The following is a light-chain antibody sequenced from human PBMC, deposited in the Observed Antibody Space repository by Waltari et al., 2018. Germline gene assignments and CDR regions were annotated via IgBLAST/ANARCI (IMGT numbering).Light chain of an antibody. CDR2: AND. CDR3: QSYDGDHYVI. Sequence: FVLTQPHSVSESPGKTVTISCTRSAGSVSHNYGLWYQQRPGRSPTTLIPANDQRLSGVPERFSVSIDRSSNSASLTISGLKTEDEADYYCQSYDGDHYVIFGGGTKLTVL. V-gene: IGLV6-57*01. CDR1: AGSVSHNY. J-gene: IGLJ2*01.